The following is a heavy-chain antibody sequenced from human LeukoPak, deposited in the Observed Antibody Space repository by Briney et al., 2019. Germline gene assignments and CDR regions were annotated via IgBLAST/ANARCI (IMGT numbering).Heavy chain of an antibody. J-gene: IGHJ4*02. CDR1: GGSISSYY. CDR2: IYTSGST. D-gene: IGHD5-12*01. CDR3: ARDETGGYSSEYYFDY. V-gene: IGHV4-4*07. Sequence: SETLSLTCTVSGGSISSYYWSWIRQPAGKGLEWIGRIYTSGSTNYNPSLKSRVTMSVDTSKNQFSLKLSPVTAADTAVYYCARDETGGYSSEYYFDYWGQGTLVTVSS.